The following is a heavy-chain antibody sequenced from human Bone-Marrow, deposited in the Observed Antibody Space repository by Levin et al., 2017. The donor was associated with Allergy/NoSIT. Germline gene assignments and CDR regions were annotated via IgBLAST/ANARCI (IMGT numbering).Heavy chain of an antibody. Sequence: GESLKISCTASEFTFSDHGMHWVRQAPGKGLEWVAVIWYDGSNKYYADSVKGRFTISRDNSKNTVYLLMNSLRAEDTAFYYCARDRCGGSCEFDYWGQGTLVTVSS. CDR3: ARDRCGGSCEFDY. D-gene: IGHD2-15*01. CDR2: IWYDGSNK. CDR1: EFTFSDHG. J-gene: IGHJ4*02. V-gene: IGHV3-33*01.